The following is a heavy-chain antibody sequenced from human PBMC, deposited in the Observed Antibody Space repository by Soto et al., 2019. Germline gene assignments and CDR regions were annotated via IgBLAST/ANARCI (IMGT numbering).Heavy chain of an antibody. D-gene: IGHD3-3*01. V-gene: IGHV1-18*01. CDR3: AREACITIFGVVPGNYGMAF. CDR1: GYTFTSYG. J-gene: IGHJ6*02. CDR2: ISAYNGNT. Sequence: QVQLVQSGAEVKKPGASVKVSCKASGYTFTSYGISWVRQAPGQGLEWMGWISAYNGNTNYAQKLQGRVTMTTDTPTSQAYRELRSLSSDDTAVYYCAREACITIFGVVPGNYGMAFWGQGTTVTVSS.